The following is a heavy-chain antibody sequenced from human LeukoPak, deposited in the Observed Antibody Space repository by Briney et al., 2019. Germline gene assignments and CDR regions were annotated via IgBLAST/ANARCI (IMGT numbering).Heavy chain of an antibody. CDR2: ISSSGSTM. J-gene: IGHJ4*02. CDR1: GFSFSSSE. D-gene: IGHD5-12*01. Sequence: GGSLRLSCAASGFSFSSSEMNWVRQAPGKGLEWVSYISSSGSTMYYTDSVKGRFTISRDNAKDSLYLQMNSLRAEDTAVYYCARDPGSGYEEHFDYWGQGTLVTVSS. V-gene: IGHV3-48*03. CDR3: ARDPGSGYEEHFDY.